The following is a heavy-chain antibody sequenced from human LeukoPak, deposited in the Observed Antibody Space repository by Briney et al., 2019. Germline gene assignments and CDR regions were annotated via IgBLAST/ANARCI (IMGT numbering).Heavy chain of an antibody. CDR2: ISYDGSNN. V-gene: IGHV3-30-3*01. CDR3: AREYYGSGSPRGGVDY. Sequence: GGSLRLSCAASGFTFSSYALHWVRQAPGKGLEWVAVISYDGSNNYYADSVKGRFTISRDNSKNTLYLQMNSLRAEDTAVYYCAREYYGSGSPRGGVDYWGQGTLVTVSS. J-gene: IGHJ4*02. CDR1: GFTFSSYA. D-gene: IGHD3-10*01.